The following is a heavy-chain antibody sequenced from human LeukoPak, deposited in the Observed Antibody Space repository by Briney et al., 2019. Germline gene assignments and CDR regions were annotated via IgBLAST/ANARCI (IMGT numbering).Heavy chain of an antibody. Sequence: QPGGSLRLSCAASGFIFSNFAMSWVRRAPGKGPEWVSTISGSGGNTYYTDSVKGRFTISRDNSKNTLYLQMNSLRAEDTAVYYCAKEDYCSGGSCYWLAFDFWGQGTMVTVSS. CDR2: ISGSGGNT. CDR3: AKEDYCSGGSCYWLAFDF. J-gene: IGHJ3*01. D-gene: IGHD2-15*01. CDR1: GFIFSNFA. V-gene: IGHV3-23*01.